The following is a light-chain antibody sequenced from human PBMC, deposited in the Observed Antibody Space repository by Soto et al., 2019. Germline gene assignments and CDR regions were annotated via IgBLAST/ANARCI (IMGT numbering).Light chain of an antibody. J-gene: IGKJ4*01. CDR2: GAF. V-gene: IGKV3-11*01. Sequence: TQSPSSLSASVGDRATLSCRAGQSVSSNLAWYQQKPGQAPSLLIYGAFTRATGIPARFSGSGSGADFTLTISSLEPEDFALYYCQQHINWPLTFGGGTKVDIK. CDR3: QQHINWPLT. CDR1: QSVSSN.